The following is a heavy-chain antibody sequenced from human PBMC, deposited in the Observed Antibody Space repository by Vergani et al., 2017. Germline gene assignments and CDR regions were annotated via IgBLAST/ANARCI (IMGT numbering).Heavy chain of an antibody. J-gene: IGHJ4*02. CDR3: GRRNYGILTGYRY. D-gene: IGHD3-9*01. V-gene: IGHV1-46*03. CDR2: INPSGGHT. Sequence: QVQVVQSGAEVKKSGASVKVSCKTSGYTFSNYYMHWVRQAPGQGLEWMGIINPSGGHTNYEQKFQGRVTITRDTSKSTVYMELSSLGSEDPAIYYFGRRNYGILTGYRYWGQGTLVTVSA. CDR1: GYTFSNYY.